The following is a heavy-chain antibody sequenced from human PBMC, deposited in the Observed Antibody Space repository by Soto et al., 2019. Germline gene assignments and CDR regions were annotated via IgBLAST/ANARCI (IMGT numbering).Heavy chain of an antibody. V-gene: IGHV3-30-3*01. CDR2: ISYDGSNK. D-gene: IGHD3-9*01. CDR3: ARDPYPYDILTGASVW. Sequence: QVQLVESGGGVVQPGRSLRLSCAASGFTFSSYAMHWVRQAPGKGLEWVAVISYDGSNKYYADSVKGRFTISRDNSKNTLYLQMNSLRAEDTAVYYCARDPYPYDILTGASVWWGQGTLVTVSS. J-gene: IGHJ4*02. CDR1: GFTFSSYA.